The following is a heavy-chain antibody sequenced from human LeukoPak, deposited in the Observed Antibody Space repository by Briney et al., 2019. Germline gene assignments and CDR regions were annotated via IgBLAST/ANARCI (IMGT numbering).Heavy chain of an antibody. CDR1: GFTFSSYE. D-gene: IGHD6-19*01. V-gene: IGHV3-7*04. Sequence: GGSLRLSCAASGFTFSSYEMNWVRQAPGKGLEWVANIKQDGSEKYYVDSVKGRFTISRDNAKNSLYLQMNSLRAEDTAVYYCARAVGDSSGWYYYYYYMDVWGKGTTVTVSS. J-gene: IGHJ6*03. CDR2: IKQDGSEK. CDR3: ARAVGDSSGWYYYYYYMDV.